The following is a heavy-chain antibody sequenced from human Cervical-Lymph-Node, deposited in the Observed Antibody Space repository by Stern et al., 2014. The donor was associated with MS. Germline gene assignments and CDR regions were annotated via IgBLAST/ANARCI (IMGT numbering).Heavy chain of an antibody. Sequence: VQLVESGAEVVKPGASVRVSCKASGYTFTAYYMHWVRQAPGQGLEWMGWIKPNSGGTNYALKFQGRVTMTRDTSISTVYMELSRLGSDDTAVYYCVRDRRYNRGYRGNYYYYAMDVWGPGTTVTVSS. CDR1: GYTFTAYY. D-gene: IGHD1-1*01. J-gene: IGHJ6*02. V-gene: IGHV1-2*02. CDR2: IKPNSGGT. CDR3: VRDRRYNRGYRGNYYYYAMDV.